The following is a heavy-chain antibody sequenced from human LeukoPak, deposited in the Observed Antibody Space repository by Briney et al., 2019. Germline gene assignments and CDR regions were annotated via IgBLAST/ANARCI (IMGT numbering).Heavy chain of an antibody. Sequence: SETLSLTCTVSGGSISSSSYYWGWIRQPPGKGLEWIGSIYYSGSTYYNPSLKSRVTISVDTSKNQFSLKLSSVTAADTAVYYCARGHGYVWGSYRYPNWFDPWGQGTLVTVSS. CDR1: GGSISSSSYY. J-gene: IGHJ5*02. CDR3: ARGHGYVWGSYRYPNWFDP. D-gene: IGHD3-16*02. V-gene: IGHV4-39*07. CDR2: IYYSGST.